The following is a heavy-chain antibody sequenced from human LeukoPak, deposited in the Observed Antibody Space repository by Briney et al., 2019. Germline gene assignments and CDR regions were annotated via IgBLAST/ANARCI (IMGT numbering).Heavy chain of an antibody. J-gene: IGHJ5*02. Sequence: SETLSLTCTVSGGSISSYYWSWIRQPPGKGLEWIGYIYYSGSTNYNPSLKSRVTISVDTSKNQFSLKLSSVTAADTAVYYCAREDAVAGRGFDPWGQGTLVTVSS. V-gene: IGHV4-59*01. D-gene: IGHD6-19*01. CDR1: GGSISSYY. CDR2: IYYSGST. CDR3: AREDAVAGRGFDP.